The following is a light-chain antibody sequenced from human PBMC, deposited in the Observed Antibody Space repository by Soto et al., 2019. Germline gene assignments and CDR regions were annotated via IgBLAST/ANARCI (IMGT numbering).Light chain of an antibody. CDR1: SSDIGGYNY. Sequence: QSALTQPPSASGSPGQSVTISCTGTSSDIGGYNYVSWYQHHPGKAPKTIIYEVSKRPSGVPDRFSGSRSGNTASLTVSGLQAEDEADYYCSSYAGSNNVVFGGGTKLTVL. CDR3: SSYAGSNNVV. CDR2: EVS. J-gene: IGLJ2*01. V-gene: IGLV2-8*01.